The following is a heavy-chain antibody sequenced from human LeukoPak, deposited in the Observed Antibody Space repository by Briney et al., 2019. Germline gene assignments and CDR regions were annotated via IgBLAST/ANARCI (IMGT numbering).Heavy chain of an antibody. CDR2: IYYTGST. D-gene: IGHD3-10*01. CDR1: GGSISSNSYY. CDR3: ARGRITMVRGVIKGYYYYYMDV. V-gene: IGHV4-39*01. J-gene: IGHJ6*03. Sequence: SETLSLTCTVSGGSISSNSYYWGWIRQPPGKGLEWIGSIYYTGSTYYNPSLKSRVTISVDTSKNQFSLKLRSVTAADTAVYYCARGRITMVRGVIKGYYYYYMDVWGKGTTVTVSS.